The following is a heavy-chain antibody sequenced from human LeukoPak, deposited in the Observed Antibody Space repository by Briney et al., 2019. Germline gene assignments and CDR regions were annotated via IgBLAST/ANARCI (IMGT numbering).Heavy chain of an antibody. CDR2: IYYSGST. J-gene: IGHJ4*02. Sequence: PSETLSLTCTVSGGSIASYYWGWIRRPPGKGLEWIGSIYYSGSTYYNPSLKSRVTVSVDTSKNQFSLKLSSVTAADTAVYYCARGRRYSSSPSYDYWGQGTLVTVSS. V-gene: IGHV4-39*07. CDR1: GGSIASYY. CDR3: ARGRRYSSSPSYDY. D-gene: IGHD6-13*01.